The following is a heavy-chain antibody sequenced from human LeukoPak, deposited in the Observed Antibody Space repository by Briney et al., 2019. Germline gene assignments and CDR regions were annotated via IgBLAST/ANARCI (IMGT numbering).Heavy chain of an antibody. CDR1: GFTFSSYE. V-gene: IGHV3-49*04. J-gene: IGHJ4*02. CDR3: TREGRTEDSGGYYLYYFDY. CDR2: IRSKAYGGTT. Sequence: GGSLRLSCAASGFTFSSYEMNWVRQAPGKGLEWVGFIRSKAYGGTTEYAASVKGRFTISRDDSKSIAYLQMNSLKTEDTAVYYCTREGRTEDSGGYYLYYFDYWGQETLVTVSS. D-gene: IGHD3-22*01.